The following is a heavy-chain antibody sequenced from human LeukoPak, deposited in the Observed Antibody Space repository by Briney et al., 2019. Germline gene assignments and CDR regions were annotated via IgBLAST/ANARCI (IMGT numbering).Heavy chain of an antibody. Sequence: SETLSLTCTVSGGSISSSSYYWGWIRQPPGKGLEWIGYIYYSGSTNYNPSLKSRVTISVDTSKNQFSLKLSSVTAADTAVYYCARGIDYRQGEDYFDYWGQGTLVAVSS. J-gene: IGHJ4*02. CDR2: IYYSGST. CDR1: GGSISSSSYY. CDR3: ARGIDYRQGEDYFDY. V-gene: IGHV4-61*05. D-gene: IGHD4-11*01.